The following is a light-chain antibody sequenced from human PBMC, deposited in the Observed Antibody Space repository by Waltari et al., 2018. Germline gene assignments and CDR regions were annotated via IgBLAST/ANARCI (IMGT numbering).Light chain of an antibody. J-gene: IGLJ2*01. CDR3: QSADSTNTYWV. V-gene: IGLV3-25*03. CDR1: ELPKHY. Sequence: SYELTQPPSVSVSPGQTARLTCSGAELPKHYAFWYRQKPGQAPELLIYKDTERPSGIPERVSASSSGTTVTLTITGVQPEDEADYYCQSADSTNTYWVFGGGTKLTVL. CDR2: KDT.